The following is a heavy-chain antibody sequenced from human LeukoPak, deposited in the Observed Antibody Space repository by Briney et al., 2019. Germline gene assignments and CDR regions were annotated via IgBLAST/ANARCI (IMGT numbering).Heavy chain of an antibody. CDR2: INHSGST. Sequence: SETLSLTCAVYGGSFSGYYWSWIRQPPGKGLEWIGEINHSGSTNYNPSLKSRVTISVDTSKNQFSLKLSSLTAADTAVYYFARVKHSSSPPPWGQGTMATVSS. CDR1: GGSFSGYY. J-gene: IGHJ3*01. CDR3: ARVKHSSSPPP. D-gene: IGHD6-13*01. V-gene: IGHV4-34*01.